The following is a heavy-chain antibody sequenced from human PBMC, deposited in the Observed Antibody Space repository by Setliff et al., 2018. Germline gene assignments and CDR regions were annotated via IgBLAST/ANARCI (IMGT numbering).Heavy chain of an antibody. CDR2: INPGYGSA. CDR3: ARENTAKNFWGKESDY. CDR1: GYTFTDYY. D-gene: IGHD3-3*01. V-gene: IGHV1-46*01. J-gene: IGHJ4*02. Sequence: ASVKVSCKPSGYTFTDYYIHWVRQAPGQGLEWMGVINPGYGSATYAQKFQGRVKMTRDTSTNTVYMQLNSLRFEDRAVYYCARENTAKNFWGKESDYWGRGTLVTVSS.